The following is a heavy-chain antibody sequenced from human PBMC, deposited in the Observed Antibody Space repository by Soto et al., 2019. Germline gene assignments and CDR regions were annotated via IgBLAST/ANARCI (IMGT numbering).Heavy chain of an antibody. CDR2: GNPNSGDT. CDR3: ARGHNVVVAATARYYYYGMDV. J-gene: IGHJ6*02. Sequence: ASVKVSCKASGFTFITYYFSWVGQAAVQGLEWMGWGNPNSGDTSYAQKFQGRVTMTRNTSISTAYMELSSLRSEDTAVYYCARGHNVVVAATARYYYYGMDVWGQGTTVTVSS. V-gene: IGHV1-8*01. CDR1: GFTFITYY. D-gene: IGHD2-15*01.